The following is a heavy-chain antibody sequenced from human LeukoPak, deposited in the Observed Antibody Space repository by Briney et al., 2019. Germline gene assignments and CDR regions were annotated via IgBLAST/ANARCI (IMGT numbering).Heavy chain of an antibody. D-gene: IGHD3-22*01. V-gene: IGHV3-7*01. Sequence: PGGSLRLSCAASGFTFSNYAITWVRQAPGKGLEWVANIKQDGSEKYYVDSVKGRFTISRDNAKNSLYLQMNSLRAEDTAVYYCARDGIYYDSSAHEDYFDYWGQGTLVTVSS. CDR3: ARDGIYYDSSAHEDYFDY. J-gene: IGHJ4*02. CDR1: GFTFSNYA. CDR2: IKQDGSEK.